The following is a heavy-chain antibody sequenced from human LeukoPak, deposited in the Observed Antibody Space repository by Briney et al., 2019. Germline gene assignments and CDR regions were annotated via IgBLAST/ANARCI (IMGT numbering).Heavy chain of an antibody. D-gene: IGHD3-22*01. V-gene: IGHV3-53*01. CDR2: IYSGGST. CDR1: GFTVSSNY. Sequence: GGSLRLSCAASGFTVSSNYMSWVRQAPGKGLEWVSVIYSGGSTYYADSVKGRFTISRDNSKNTLYLQMNSLRAEDTAVYYCARDIRGGYYYDSSGYPDYWGQGTLVTVSS. J-gene: IGHJ4*02. CDR3: ARDIRGGYYYDSSGYPDY.